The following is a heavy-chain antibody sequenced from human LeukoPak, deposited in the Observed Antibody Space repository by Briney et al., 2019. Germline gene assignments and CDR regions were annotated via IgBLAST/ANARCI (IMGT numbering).Heavy chain of an antibody. V-gene: IGHV4-39*07. CDR2: IYYSGST. J-gene: IGHJ4*02. CDR1: GGSISSSSYY. CDR3: ASVGLLRRDY. Sequence: SETLSLTCTVSGGSISSSSYYWGWIRQPPGKGLEWIGSIYYSGSTYYNPSLKSRVTISVDTSKNQFSLKLSSVTAADTAVYYCASVGLLRRDYWGQGTLVTVSS.